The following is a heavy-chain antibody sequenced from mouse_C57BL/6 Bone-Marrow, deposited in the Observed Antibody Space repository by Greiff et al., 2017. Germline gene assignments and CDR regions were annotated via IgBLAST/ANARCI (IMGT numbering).Heavy chain of an antibody. J-gene: IGHJ1*03. V-gene: IGHV1-75*01. Sequence: QVQLQQSGPELVKPGASVKISCKASGYTFTDYYINWVKQRPGQGLEWIGWIFPGSGSTYYNEKFKGKATLTVDKSSSTAYMLLSSLTSEDSAVYFCAGITTVVGPRYFDVWGTGTTVTVSS. CDR1: GYTFTDYY. D-gene: IGHD1-1*01. CDR3: AGITTVVGPRYFDV. CDR2: IFPGSGST.